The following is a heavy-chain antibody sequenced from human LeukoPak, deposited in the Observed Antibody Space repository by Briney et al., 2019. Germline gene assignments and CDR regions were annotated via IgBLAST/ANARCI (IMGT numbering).Heavy chain of an antibody. J-gene: IGHJ2*01. CDR1: GGSFSGYY. CDR2: INHRGST. CDR3: ARVYYSNSYDYWYFDL. D-gene: IGHD6-13*01. Sequence: KSSETLSLTCAVYGGSFSGYYWSWIRQPPGKGLEWIGEINHRGSTNYNPSLKSRVTISVDTSKNQFSLKLSSVTAADTAVYYCARVYYSNSYDYWYFDLWGRGTLVTVSS. V-gene: IGHV4-34*01.